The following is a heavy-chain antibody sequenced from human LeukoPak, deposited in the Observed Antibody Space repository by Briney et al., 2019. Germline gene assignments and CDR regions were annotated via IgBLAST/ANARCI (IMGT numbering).Heavy chain of an antibody. D-gene: IGHD3-10*01. CDR2: ISYDGSNK. CDR1: GFTFSSYA. Sequence: GGSLRLSCAASGFTFSSYAMHWVRQAPGKGLEWVAVISYDGSNKYYADSVKGRFTISRDNSKNTLYLQMNSLRAEDTAVYYCAKDLILGFGELSAYAFDIWGQGTMVTVSS. CDR3: AKDLILGFGELSAYAFDI. J-gene: IGHJ3*02. V-gene: IGHV3-30-3*01.